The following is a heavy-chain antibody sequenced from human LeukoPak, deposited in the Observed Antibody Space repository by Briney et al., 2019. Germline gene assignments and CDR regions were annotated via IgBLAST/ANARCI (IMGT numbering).Heavy chain of an antibody. CDR1: GFTFSSYA. V-gene: IGHV3-64*02. CDR2: ISTNGGST. CDR3: ARGGGRNTTMVWAFDY. D-gene: IGHD5-18*01. J-gene: IGHJ4*02. Sequence: GGSLRLSCAASGFTFSSYAMHWVRQAPGKGLEYVSGISTNGGSTYYADSVKGRFTISRDNYKNTLFLQMGSLRAEDMAVYYCARGGGRNTTMVWAFDYWGQGTLVTVSS.